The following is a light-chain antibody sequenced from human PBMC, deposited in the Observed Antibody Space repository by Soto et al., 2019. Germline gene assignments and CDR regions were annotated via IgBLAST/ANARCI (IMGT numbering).Light chain of an antibody. CDR1: QSVSSY. V-gene: IGKV3-11*01. CDR2: DAS. J-gene: IGKJ1*01. CDR3: QQRSNLIN. Sequence: EIVLTQSPATLSFSPGERATLCCRASQSVSSYLAWYQQKPGQAPRLLIYDASNRATGIPARFSGSGSGTDFTLTISSLEPEDFAVYYCQQRSNLINFGQGTKVDIK.